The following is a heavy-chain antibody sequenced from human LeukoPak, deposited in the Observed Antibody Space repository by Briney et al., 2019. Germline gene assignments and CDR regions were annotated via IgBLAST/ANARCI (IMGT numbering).Heavy chain of an antibody. CDR1: GGSIGSGGYY. CDR2: IYYSGST. V-gene: IGHV4-31*03. CDR3: ARDRVTTVTRYYYYYGMDV. J-gene: IGHJ6*04. Sequence: SETLSLTCTVSGGSIGSGGYYWSWIRQHPGKGLEWIGYIYYSGSTYYNPSLKGRVTISVDTSKNQFSLKLSSVTAADTAVYYCARDRVTTVTRYYYYYGMDVWGKGTTVTVSS. D-gene: IGHD4-17*01.